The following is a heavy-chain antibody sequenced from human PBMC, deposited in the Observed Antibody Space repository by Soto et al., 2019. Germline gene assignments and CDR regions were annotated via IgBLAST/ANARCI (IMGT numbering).Heavy chain of an antibody. CDR1: GFTFSSYG. Sequence: VQLVESGGGVVQPGRSLRLSCAASGFTFSSYGMHWVRQAPGKGLEWVAVIWYDGSNKYYADSVKGRFTISRDNSKNTLYLQMNSLRAEDTAVYYCARGTIPSSGWYKRNHLFDYWGQGTLVTVSS. CDR3: ARGTIPSSGWYKRNHLFDY. V-gene: IGHV3-33*01. CDR2: IWYDGSNK. J-gene: IGHJ4*02. D-gene: IGHD6-19*01.